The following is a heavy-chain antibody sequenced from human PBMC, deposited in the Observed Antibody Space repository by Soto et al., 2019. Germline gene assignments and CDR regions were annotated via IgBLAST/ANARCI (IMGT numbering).Heavy chain of an antibody. CDR1: GFTLSNYA. Sequence: GGSLRLSCAASGFTLSNYAMRWVRQAPGKGLEWVSSLNARGDTTDYADFAKGRFTISRDTFENTLYLQMNSLRAEDTAIYYCATCPWSDYVPFGPWGQGTLVTVSS. V-gene: IGHV3-23*01. D-gene: IGHD3-3*01. CDR3: ATCPWSDYVPFGP. J-gene: IGHJ5*02. CDR2: LNARGDTT.